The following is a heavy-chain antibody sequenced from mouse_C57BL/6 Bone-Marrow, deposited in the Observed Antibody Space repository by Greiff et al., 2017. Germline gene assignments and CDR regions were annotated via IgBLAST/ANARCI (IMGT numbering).Heavy chain of an antibody. CDR2: IYPRSGNT. V-gene: IGHV1-81*01. Sequence: QVQLQQSGAELARPGASVKLSCKASGYTFTSYGISWVKQRTGQGLEWIGEIYPRSGNTYYNEKFKGKATLTADKSSSTAYMELRSLTSEDSAVNFCARGGLSSGYQDYWGQGTTLTVSS. J-gene: IGHJ2*01. CDR3: ARGGLSSGYQDY. D-gene: IGHD3-2*02. CDR1: GYTFTSYG.